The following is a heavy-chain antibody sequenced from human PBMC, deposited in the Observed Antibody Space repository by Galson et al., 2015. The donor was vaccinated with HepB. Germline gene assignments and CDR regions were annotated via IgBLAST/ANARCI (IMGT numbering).Heavy chain of an antibody. D-gene: IGHD2-2*01. J-gene: IGHJ4*02. CDR3: AKDMSSAAYYFDH. CDR2: ISWNSGIV. Sequence: SLRLSCAASGFTFTDYAMHWVRQGPGKGLEWVSGISWNSGIVGYADSVRGRFSISRDNAKKSLFLQMNSVRPDDTVVYYCAKDMSSAAYYFDHWGLGTLVTVSS. CDR1: GFTFTDYA. V-gene: IGHV3-9*01.